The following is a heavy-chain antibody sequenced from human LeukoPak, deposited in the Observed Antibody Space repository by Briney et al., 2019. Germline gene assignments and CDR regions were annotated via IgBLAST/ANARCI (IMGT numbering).Heavy chain of an antibody. CDR3: ARDAQRGFDYSNSLQY. Sequence: PGGSLRLSCAASGFTFTDYWMAWVRQVPGKGLEWVAVIWSDGTNRYYSDSVKGRFTISRADSRKTVYLQMNRLRPKDTGMYYCARDAQRGFDYSNSLQYWGQGTPVTVST. D-gene: IGHD4-11*01. J-gene: IGHJ4*02. V-gene: IGHV3-33*08. CDR2: IWSDGTNR. CDR1: GFTFTDYW.